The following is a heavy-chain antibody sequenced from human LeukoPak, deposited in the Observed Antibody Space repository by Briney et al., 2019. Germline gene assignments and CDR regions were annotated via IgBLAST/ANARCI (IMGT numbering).Heavy chain of an antibody. CDR2: INPNSGGT. Sequence: ASVKVSCKPSGYTFTGYYMHWVRQAPGQGLEWKGWINPNSGGTSYAQKFQGRVTMSTDTSTSTAYMELRSLRSDDTAVYYCAREDPRDGRYFDWLYPYYCYYGMDVWGQGTTVTVSS. V-gene: IGHV1-2*02. CDR1: GYTFTGYY. CDR3: AREDPRDGRYFDWLYPYYCYYGMDV. J-gene: IGHJ6*02. D-gene: IGHD3-9*01.